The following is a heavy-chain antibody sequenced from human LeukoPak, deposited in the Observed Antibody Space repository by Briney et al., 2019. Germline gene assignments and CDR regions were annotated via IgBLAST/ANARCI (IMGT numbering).Heavy chain of an antibody. J-gene: IGHJ6*03. D-gene: IGHD4-17*01. Sequence: PSETLSLTCAVYGGSFSGYYWSWIRQPPGKGLEWIGYIYYSGSTNYNPSLKSRVTISVDTSKNQFSLKLSSVTAADTAVYYCARGRHDYGDYFGRQRIYYYYYYMDVWGKGTTVTVSS. CDR3: ARGRHDYGDYFGRQRIYYYYYYMDV. CDR1: GGSFSGYY. V-gene: IGHV4-59*01. CDR2: IYYSGST.